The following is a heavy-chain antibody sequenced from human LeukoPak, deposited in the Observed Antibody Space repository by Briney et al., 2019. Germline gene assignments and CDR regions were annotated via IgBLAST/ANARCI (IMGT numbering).Heavy chain of an antibody. V-gene: IGHV1-69*05. D-gene: IGHD3-10*01. CDR2: IIPIFGTA. J-gene: IGHJ5*01. Sequence: ASVKVSCKASGGTFSSYAISWVRQAPGQGLEWVGGIIPIFGTANYAQKFQGRVTTTTDESTRTAYRELSSLRSEHTAVYYCARGWFGLGDWFDPSGQGTLVTASS. CDR3: ARGWFGLGDWFDP. CDR1: GGTFSSYA.